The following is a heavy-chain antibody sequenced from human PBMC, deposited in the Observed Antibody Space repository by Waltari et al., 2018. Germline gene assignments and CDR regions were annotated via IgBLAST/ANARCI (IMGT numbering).Heavy chain of an antibody. D-gene: IGHD6-13*01. CDR1: GFTFSSYS. J-gene: IGHJ6*02. V-gene: IGHV3-21*01. Sequence: EVQLVESGGGLVKPGGSLRLSCAASGFTFSSYSMNWVRQAPGKGLEWVSSISSSSSYIYYADSVKGRFTISRDNAKNSLYLQMNSLRAEDTAVYYCARDSSSWYTGASYYYGMDVWGQGTTVTVSS. CDR2: ISSSSSYI. CDR3: ARDSSSWYTGASYYYGMDV.